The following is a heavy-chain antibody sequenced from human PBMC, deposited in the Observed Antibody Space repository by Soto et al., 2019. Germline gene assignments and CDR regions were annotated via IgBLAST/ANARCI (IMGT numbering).Heavy chain of an antibody. CDR1: GGTFSSYA. CDR2: IIPIFGTA. V-gene: IGHV1-69*01. D-gene: IGHD3-22*01. J-gene: IGHJ3*02. CDR3: ARERRPTYYYDSSGYDDAFDI. Sequence: QVQLVQSGAEVKKPGSSVKVSCKASGGTFSSYAISWVRQAPGQGLEWMGGIIPIFGTANYAQKFQGRVTITADESTSTAYMELSSLRSEDTAVYYCARERRPTYYYDSSGYDDAFDIWGPGTMVTVSS.